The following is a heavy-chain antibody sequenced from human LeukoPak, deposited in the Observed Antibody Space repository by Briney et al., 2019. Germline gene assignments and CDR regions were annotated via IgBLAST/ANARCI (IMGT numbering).Heavy chain of an antibody. Sequence: SETLSLTCTVAGGSVSSYFWSSIRRPPGRGLEWIAYLSHSGSSDSNPSPTSRVTTLVDTSKNQFSLKLTSVTAADTAVYYCARARYANAWYAFDIWGHGTMVTVSS. J-gene: IGHJ3*02. V-gene: IGHV4-59*02. CDR3: ARARYANAWYAFDI. CDR2: LSHSGSS. CDR1: GGSVSSYF. D-gene: IGHD2-2*01.